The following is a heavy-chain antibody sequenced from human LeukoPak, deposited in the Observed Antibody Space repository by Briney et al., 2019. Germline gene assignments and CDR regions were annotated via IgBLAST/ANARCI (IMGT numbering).Heavy chain of an antibody. CDR1: GYTFTGYF. CDR3: ARGSVPIFYYYMDV. V-gene: IGHV1-2*02. CDR2: INPNSGGT. Sequence: ASVKVSCKASGYTFTGYFMHWVRQAPGQGLEWMGWINPNSGGTNYAQNFQGRVTMTRDTSINTAYMELSSLRSDDTAVYYCARGSVPIFYYYMDVWGKGTTVTVSS. D-gene: IGHD3-10*01. J-gene: IGHJ6*03.